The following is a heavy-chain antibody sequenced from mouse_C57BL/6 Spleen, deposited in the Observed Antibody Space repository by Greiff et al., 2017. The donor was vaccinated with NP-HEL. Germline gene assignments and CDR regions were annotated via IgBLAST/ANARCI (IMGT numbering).Heavy chain of an antibody. CDR3: ARNYYGSSYWYFDV. D-gene: IGHD1-1*01. J-gene: IGHJ1*03. CDR2: IYWDDDK. CDR1: GFSLSTSGMG. Sequence: QVQLKESGPGILQSSQTLSLSCSFSGFSLSTSGMGVSWIRQPSGQGLEWLAHIYWDDDKRYNPSLKSRLTISKDTSRNQVFLKITSVDTADTATYYCARNYYGSSYWYFDVWGTGTTVTVSS. V-gene: IGHV8-12*01.